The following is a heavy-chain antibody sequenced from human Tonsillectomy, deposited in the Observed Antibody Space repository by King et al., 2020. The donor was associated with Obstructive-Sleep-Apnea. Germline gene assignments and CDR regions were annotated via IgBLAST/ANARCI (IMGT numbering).Heavy chain of an antibody. D-gene: IGHD2-2*03. V-gene: IGHV4-39*07. Sequence: QLQESGPGLVKPSETLSLTCTVSGASIGSSSYYWGWIRQPPGKGLEWIGSISYIGSTYYNPSLKSRVTISVETSKNQFSLKLNSVTAADPAVYYCARLDIEYFYYYGMDVWGQGTTVTVSS. CDR3: ARLDIEYFYYYGMDV. CDR2: ISYIGST. CDR1: GASIGSSSYY. J-gene: IGHJ6*02.